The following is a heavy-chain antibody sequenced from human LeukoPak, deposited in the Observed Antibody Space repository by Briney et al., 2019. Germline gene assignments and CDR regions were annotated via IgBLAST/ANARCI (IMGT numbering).Heavy chain of an antibody. Sequence: PGGSLRLSCAASGFTFGSHGMSWVRQAPGKGLEWVSTISGSGDYTYYADSVKGRFTISRDNSKNTLYLQMNSLRAEDTAVYYCARASKILTGYFDYWGQGTLVTVSS. J-gene: IGHJ4*01. D-gene: IGHD3-9*01. CDR2: ISGSGDYT. V-gene: IGHV3-23*01. CDR1: GFTFGSHG. CDR3: ARASKILTGYFDY.